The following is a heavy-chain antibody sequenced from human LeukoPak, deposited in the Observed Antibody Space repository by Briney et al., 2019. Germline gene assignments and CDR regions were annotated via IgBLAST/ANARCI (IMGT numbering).Heavy chain of an antibody. CDR2: ISYDGSNK. D-gene: IGHD1-26*01. CDR1: GFTFSSYW. J-gene: IGHJ4*02. CDR3: ARRRVGPSWGVFDY. V-gene: IGHV3-30-3*01. Sequence: PGGSLRLSCAASGFTFSSYWMHWVRHAPGKGLEWVAVISYDGSNKYYADSVKGRFTISRDNSKNTLYLQMNSLRAEDTAVYYCARRRVGPSWGVFDYWGQGTLVTVSS.